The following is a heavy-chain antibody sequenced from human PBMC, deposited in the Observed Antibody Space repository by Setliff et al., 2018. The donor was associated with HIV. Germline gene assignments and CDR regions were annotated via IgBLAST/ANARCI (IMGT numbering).Heavy chain of an antibody. CDR3: ARVIGDYYDTSGYYPPTDYYYGMDV. D-gene: IGHD3-22*01. J-gene: IGHJ6*02. V-gene: IGHV1-18*01. CDR1: GYTFTSYD. CDR2: ISAYNGNT. Sequence: PRASVKVSYKASGYTFTSYDISWVRQAHGQGSEWMGWISAYNGNTNYAQKLQGRVTMTTDTSTSTAYMELRSLRSDDTAVYYCARVIGDYYDTSGYYPPTDYYYGMDVWGQGTTATVSS.